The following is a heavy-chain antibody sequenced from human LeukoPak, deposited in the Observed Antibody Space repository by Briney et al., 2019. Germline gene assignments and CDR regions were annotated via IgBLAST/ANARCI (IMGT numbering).Heavy chain of an antibody. CDR3: AREHHYDILTGYYNPHGNYGMDV. CDR2: IYYSGST. D-gene: IGHD3-9*01. J-gene: IGHJ6*02. CDR1: GGSISSSSYY. V-gene: IGHV4-39*07. Sequence: SETLSLTCTVSGGSISSSSYYWGWIRQPPGKGLEWIGSIYYSGSTYYNPSLKSRVTISVDTSKNQFSLKLSSVTAADTAVYYCAREHHYDILTGYYNPHGNYGMDVWGQGTTVTVSS.